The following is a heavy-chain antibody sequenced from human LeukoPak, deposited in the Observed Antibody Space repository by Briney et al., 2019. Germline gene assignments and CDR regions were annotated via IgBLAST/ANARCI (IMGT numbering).Heavy chain of an antibody. CDR2: VASDGSST. V-gene: IGHV3-74*01. Sequence: GGSLRLSCAASGFTFSSYWMNWVRHAPGKGLVWVSRVASDGSSTTYADSVKGRFSISRDNAKNTLYLQMNSLRVEDTAVYYCARGRPHGNDYWGQGTLVTVSS. D-gene: IGHD4-23*01. CDR1: GFTFSSYW. CDR3: ARGRPHGNDY. J-gene: IGHJ4*02.